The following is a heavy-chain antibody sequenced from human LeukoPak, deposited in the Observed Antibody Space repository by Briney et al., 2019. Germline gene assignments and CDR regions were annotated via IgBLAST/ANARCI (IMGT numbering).Heavy chain of an antibody. CDR3: ARVRLRLEGYYFDY. J-gene: IGHJ4*02. Sequence: GASVKVSCKTSGFTFTSYGISWVRQAPGQGLEWVGWISGYNGNTNYAQKFQGRVTMTRNTSISTAYMELSSLRSEDTAVYYCARVRLRLEGYYFDYWGQGTLLTVSS. D-gene: IGHD6-6*01. V-gene: IGHV1-18*01. CDR2: ISGYNGNT. CDR1: GFTFTSYG.